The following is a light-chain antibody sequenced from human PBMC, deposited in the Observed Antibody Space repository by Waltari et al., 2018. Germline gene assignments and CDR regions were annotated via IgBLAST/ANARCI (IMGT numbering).Light chain of an antibody. CDR1: SSDVGGYNY. V-gene: IGLV2-14*01. CDR3: RSYTTSTTLPVV. Sequence: QSALTQPASVSGSPGQSITISCTGTSSDVGGYNYVSWYQHHPGKAPKLMIYEVSNRPSGVSNRVSGSKSGNTASLTISGLQAEDEADYYCRSYTTSTTLPVVFGGGTNLTVL. J-gene: IGLJ2*01. CDR2: EVS.